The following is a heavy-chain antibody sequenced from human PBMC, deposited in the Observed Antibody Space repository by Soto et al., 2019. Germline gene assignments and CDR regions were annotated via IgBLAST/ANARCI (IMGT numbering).Heavy chain of an antibody. CDR3: AKDYVEYSSSLPDY. D-gene: IGHD6-6*01. CDR2: ISWDGGST. V-gene: IGHV3-43*01. Sequence: LRLSCAASGFTFDDYTMHWVRQAPGKGLEWVSLISWDGGSTYYADSVKGRFTISRDNSKNSLYLQMNSLRTEDTALYYCAKDYVEYSSSLPDYWGQGTLVTVSS. J-gene: IGHJ4*02. CDR1: GFTFDDYT.